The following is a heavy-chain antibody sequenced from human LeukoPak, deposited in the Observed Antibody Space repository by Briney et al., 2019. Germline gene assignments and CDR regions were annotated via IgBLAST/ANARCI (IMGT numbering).Heavy chain of an antibody. CDR3: ARERYDSSGFPIDY. Sequence: GGSLRLSCAASGFTFSDHYMDWVRQAPGKGLEWVGPTRNKANSYTTEYAASVKGRFTISRDDSKNSLYLQMNSLKTEDTAVYYCARERYDSSGFPIDYWGQGTLVTVSS. V-gene: IGHV3-72*01. CDR2: TRNKANSYTT. D-gene: IGHD3-22*01. CDR1: GFTFSDHY. J-gene: IGHJ4*02.